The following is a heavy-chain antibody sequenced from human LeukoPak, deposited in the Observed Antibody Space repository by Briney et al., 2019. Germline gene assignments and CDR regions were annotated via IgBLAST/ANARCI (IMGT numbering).Heavy chain of an antibody. Sequence: PSETLSLTCTVSGGSISSYYWSWIRQPPGKGLEWIGYIYYSGSTNYNPSLKSRVTISVDTSKNQFSLKLSSVTAADTAVYYCARANHGPVAGTTNFDYWGQGTLVTVSS. CDR2: IYYSGST. V-gene: IGHV4-59*01. CDR3: ARANHGPVAGTTNFDY. J-gene: IGHJ4*02. CDR1: GGSISSYY. D-gene: IGHD6-19*01.